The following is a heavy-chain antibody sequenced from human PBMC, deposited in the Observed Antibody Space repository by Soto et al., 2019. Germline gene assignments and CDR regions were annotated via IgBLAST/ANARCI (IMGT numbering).Heavy chain of an antibody. D-gene: IGHD5-18*01. CDR1: GFTFSNAW. J-gene: IGHJ6*03. V-gene: IGHV3-15*01. CDR3: TRLQSSYYYYYYMDV. CDR2: IKSKTDGGTT. Sequence: VGSLRLSCAASGFTFSNAWMSWVRQAPGKGLEWVGRIKSKTDGGTTDYAAPVKGRFTISRDDSKNTLYLQMNSLKTEDTAVYYCTRLQSSYYYYYYMDVWGKGTTVTVSS.